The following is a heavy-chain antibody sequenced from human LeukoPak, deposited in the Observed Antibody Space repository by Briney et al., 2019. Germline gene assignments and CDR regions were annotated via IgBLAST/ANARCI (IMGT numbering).Heavy chain of an antibody. J-gene: IGHJ3*01. V-gene: IGHV3-74*01. CDR1: GFTFSSHW. Sequence: PGGSLRLSCAASGFTFSSHWMHWVRQAPGEGLVWVSRVNGPGDWTHYADSVRGRFIISRDNAENTISLQMNNLRAEDTAVYFCAREVFEGQRQSDAFDVWGQGIMVTVSS. CDR2: VNGPGDWT. D-gene: IGHD6-25*01. CDR3: AREVFEGQRQSDAFDV.